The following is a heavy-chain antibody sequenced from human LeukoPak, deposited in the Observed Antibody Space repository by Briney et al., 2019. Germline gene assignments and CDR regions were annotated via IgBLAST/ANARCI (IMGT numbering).Heavy chain of an antibody. D-gene: IGHD5-24*01. CDR1: GFMFSSNW. J-gene: IGHJ4*02. Sequence: GGSLRLSCAASGFMFSSNWMSWVRLAPGKGPEWVANIKEDGTETYYVDSVKGRFTISRDNAKNSLYLQMNSLRVEDTAVYYCAKEGRSLQTYWGQGTLVTVSS. V-gene: IGHV3-7*03. CDR3: AKEGRSLQTY. CDR2: IKEDGTET.